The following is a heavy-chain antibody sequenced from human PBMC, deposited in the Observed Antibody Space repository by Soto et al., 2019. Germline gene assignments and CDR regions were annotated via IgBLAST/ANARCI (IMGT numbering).Heavy chain of an antibody. D-gene: IGHD3-10*01. J-gene: IGHJ4*02. Sequence: SETLSLTCSVSGGSMIGYYWTWIRQAPGKGLEWIGYVYYSGSANYNPSLKSRVTISVDTSKNQFSLNLRSVTAADTAVYFCARVYGSPAYYFDYWGRGTLVTVSA. CDR2: VYYSGSA. CDR1: GGSMIGYY. V-gene: IGHV4-59*01. CDR3: ARVYGSPAYYFDY.